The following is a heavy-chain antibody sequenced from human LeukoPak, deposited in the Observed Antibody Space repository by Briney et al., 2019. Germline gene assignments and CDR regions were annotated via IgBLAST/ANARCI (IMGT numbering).Heavy chain of an antibody. CDR2: ISGSGGTT. J-gene: IGHJ4*02. D-gene: IGHD3-22*01. V-gene: IGHV3-23*01. CDR1: GITFSSYA. Sequence: PGGSLRLSCAASGITFSSYAMNWVRQAPGKGLEWVSGISGSGGTTYYAETVKGRFTISRDNSKNTLWLQMNTLRAEDTAIYYCAKTYYYDSSGYSHYLAYDYWGQGTLVTVSS. CDR3: AKTYYYDSSGYSHYLAYDY.